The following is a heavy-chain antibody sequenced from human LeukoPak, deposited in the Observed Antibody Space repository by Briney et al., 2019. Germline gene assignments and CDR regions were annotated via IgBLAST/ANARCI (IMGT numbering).Heavy chain of an antibody. J-gene: IGHJ5*02. Sequence: SETLSLTCTVSGGSISNYYWSWIRQPPGQGLEWIGYIYSSGSTNYNPSLKSRVTISVDTSKIQSSLKLSSVTAADTAVYYCARDCCGYRSWFDPWGQGSLVTVSS. V-gene: IGHV4-59*12. CDR2: IYSSGST. CDR3: ARDCCGYRSWFDP. D-gene: IGHD5-18*01. CDR1: GGSISNYY.